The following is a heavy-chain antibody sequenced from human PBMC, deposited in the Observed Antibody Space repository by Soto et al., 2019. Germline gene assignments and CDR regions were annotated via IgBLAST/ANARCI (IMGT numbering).Heavy chain of an antibody. CDR1: GGTFSSYT. Sequence: GASVKASCTASGGTFSSYTISCVRQAPGQGLEWMGRIIPILGIANYAQKFQGRVTITADKSTSTAYMELSSLRSEDTAVYYCAEGSAGWFDPWGQGTLVTVSS. D-gene: IGHD3-10*01. J-gene: IGHJ5*02. V-gene: IGHV1-69*02. CDR2: IIPILGIA. CDR3: AEGSAGWFDP.